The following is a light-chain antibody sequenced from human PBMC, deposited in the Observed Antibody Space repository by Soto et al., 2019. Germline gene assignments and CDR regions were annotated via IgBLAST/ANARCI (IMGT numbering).Light chain of an antibody. CDR2: GAS. CDR1: QSVSSN. V-gene: IGKV3D-20*02. CDR3: QQRTNWRIT. J-gene: IGKJ5*01. Sequence: EIVMTQSPVTLSVSPGERATLSCRASQSVSSNLDWYQQKPGQAPRLLIYGASSRATGIPDRFSGSGSGTDFTLTISRLEPEDFAVYYCQQRTNWRITFGQGTRLEIK.